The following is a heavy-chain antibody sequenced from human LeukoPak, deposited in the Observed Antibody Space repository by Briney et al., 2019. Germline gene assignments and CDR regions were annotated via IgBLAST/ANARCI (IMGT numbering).Heavy chain of an antibody. Sequence: SAKVSCKASGGTFSSYAISLVRQAPGQGLERMGGIIPIFGTANYAQKFQGRVTITTDESTSTAYMELSSLRSEDTAVYYCARGSDDSSGYYQNLDYWGQGTLVTVSS. V-gene: IGHV1-69*05. CDR3: ARGSDDSSGYYQNLDY. J-gene: IGHJ4*02. CDR2: IIPIFGTA. D-gene: IGHD3-22*01. CDR1: GGTFSSYA.